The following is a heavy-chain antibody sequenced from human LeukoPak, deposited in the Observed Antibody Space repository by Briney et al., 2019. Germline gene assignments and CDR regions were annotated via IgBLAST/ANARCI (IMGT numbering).Heavy chain of an antibody. CDR2: MYYSGST. V-gene: IGHV4-39*07. J-gene: IGHJ3*02. Sequence: SETLSLTCTVSGGSISSSSYYWGWIRQPPGKGLEWIGSMYYSGSTYYNPSLKSRVTISVDTSKNQFSLKLSSVTAADTAVYYCARYCSGGSCYFDAFDIWGQGTMVTVSS. CDR1: GGSISSSSYY. CDR3: ARYCSGGSCYFDAFDI. D-gene: IGHD2-15*01.